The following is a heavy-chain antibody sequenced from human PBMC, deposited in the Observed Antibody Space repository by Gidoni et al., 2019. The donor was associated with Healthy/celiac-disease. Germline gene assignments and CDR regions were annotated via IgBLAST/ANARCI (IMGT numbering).Heavy chain of an antibody. D-gene: IGHD6-13*01. V-gene: IGHV4-34*01. CDR1: GGSFSGYY. J-gene: IGHJ6*03. CDR2: INHSGSP. Sequence: QVQLQQWGAGLLKPSETLSLTCAVYGGSFSGYYWSWIRQPPGKGLEWIGKINHSGSPNYNPSLKSRVTISVDTSKNQFSLKLSSVTAADTAVYYCARGRNRGYSSSWYYYYYYMDVWGKGTTVTVSS. CDR3: ARGRNRGYSSSWYYYYYYMDV.